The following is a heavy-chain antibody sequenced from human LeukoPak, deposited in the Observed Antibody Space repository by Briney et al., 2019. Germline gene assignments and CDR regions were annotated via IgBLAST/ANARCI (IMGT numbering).Heavy chain of an antibody. CDR2: ISWDGGST. CDR1: GFTFDDYA. J-gene: IGHJ4*02. CDR3: AKDSSGNYYDSSGYSLDY. V-gene: IGHV3-43D*03. D-gene: IGHD3-22*01. Sequence: PGGSLRLSCAASGFTFDDYAMHWVRQAPGKGLEWVSLISWDGGSTYYADSVKGRFTISRDNSKNSLYLQMNSLRAEDTALYYCAKDSSGNYYDSSGYSLDYWGQGTLVTVSS.